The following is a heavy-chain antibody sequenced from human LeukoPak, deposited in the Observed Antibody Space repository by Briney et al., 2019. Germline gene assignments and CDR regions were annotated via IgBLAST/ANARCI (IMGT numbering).Heavy chain of an antibody. V-gene: IGHV3-30*18. CDR1: GFTFSSYG. Sequence: PGGSLRLSCAASGFTFSSYGMHWVRQAPGKGLESVAVISYDGSNKYYADSVQGRFTISRDNSKNTLYLQMNSLRAEDTAVYYCAKDGYSSGWFISWDYYYGMDVWGKGTTVTVSS. CDR2: ISYDGSNK. J-gene: IGHJ6*04. CDR3: AKDGYSSGWFISWDYYYGMDV. D-gene: IGHD6-19*01.